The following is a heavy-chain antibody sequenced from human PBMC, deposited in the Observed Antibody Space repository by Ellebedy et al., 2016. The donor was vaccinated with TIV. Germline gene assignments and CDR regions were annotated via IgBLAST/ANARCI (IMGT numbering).Heavy chain of an antibody. CDR2: IYYSGST. CDR3: ARDHTYPDSTGTRYHYYGMDV. D-gene: IGHD1-1*01. CDR1: GGSISSYY. Sequence: MPSETLSLTCTVSGGSISSYYWNWIRQPPGKGLEWSGYIYYSGSTNYNPSLKSLVSISVETSKTQLSLKLSSVTAADTTVYYCARDHTYPDSTGTRYHYYGMDVWGQGTTVTVSS. J-gene: IGHJ6*02. V-gene: IGHV4-59*01.